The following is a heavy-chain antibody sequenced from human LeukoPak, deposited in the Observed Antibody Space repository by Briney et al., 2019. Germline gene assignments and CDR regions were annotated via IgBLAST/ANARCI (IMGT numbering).Heavy chain of an antibody. V-gene: IGHV4-4*07. CDR3: ARDTTVASGMQF. Sequence: PSETLSLTCTVSGGSICTYSWTWVRQSPGKGLEWIGSVVTTTTNYSPALRSRVAISVHTSKNQFSLRLESVTTADTAVYYCARDTTVASGMQFWGQGALVTVSS. CDR1: GGSICTYS. D-gene: IGHD6-19*01. J-gene: IGHJ4*02. CDR2: VVTTTT.